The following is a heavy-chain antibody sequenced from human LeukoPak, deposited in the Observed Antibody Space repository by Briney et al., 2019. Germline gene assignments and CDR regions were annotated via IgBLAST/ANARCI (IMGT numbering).Heavy chain of an antibody. Sequence: GGSLRLSCAASGFTFSSYSMNWVRQAPGKGLEWVSSISSSSSYIYYADSVKGRFTISRDNAKNSLYLQMNSLRAEDTAVYYCARDQGYCSGGSCYSAIPPTNFDYWGQGTLVTVSS. CDR2: ISSSSSYI. V-gene: IGHV3-21*01. CDR3: ARDQGYCSGGSCYSAIPPTNFDY. D-gene: IGHD2-15*01. CDR1: GFTFSSYS. J-gene: IGHJ4*02.